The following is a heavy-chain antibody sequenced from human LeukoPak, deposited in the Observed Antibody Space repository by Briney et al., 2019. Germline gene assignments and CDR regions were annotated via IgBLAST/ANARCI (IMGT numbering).Heavy chain of an antibody. V-gene: IGHV4-34*01. CDR3: ARSVAVAGSDY. CDR2: INHSGST. CDR1: GGSFSGYY. D-gene: IGHD6-19*01. Sequence: SETLSLTCAVYGGSFSGYYWSWIRQPPGKGLEWIGEINHSGSTNYNPSLKSRVTISVDTSKNQFSLKLSSVTAADTAVYYCARSVAVAGSDYWGQGTLVTVSS. J-gene: IGHJ4*02.